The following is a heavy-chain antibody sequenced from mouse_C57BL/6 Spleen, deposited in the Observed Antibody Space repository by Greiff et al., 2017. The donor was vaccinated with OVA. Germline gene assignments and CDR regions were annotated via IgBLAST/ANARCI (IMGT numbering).Heavy chain of an antibody. CDR2: IDPNSGGT. Sequence: VKQSCKASGYTFTSYWMHWVKQRPGRGLEWIGRIDPNSGGTKYNEKFKSKATLTVDKPSSTAYMQLSSLTSEDSAVYYCATSYGSSYWFAYWGQGTLVTVSA. CDR3: ATSYGSSYWFAY. D-gene: IGHD1-1*01. V-gene: IGHV1-72*01. J-gene: IGHJ3*01. CDR1: GYTFTSYW.